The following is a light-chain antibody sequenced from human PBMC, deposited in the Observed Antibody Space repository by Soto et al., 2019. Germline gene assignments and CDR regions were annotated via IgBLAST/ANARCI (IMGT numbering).Light chain of an antibody. Sequence: QSVLTQPPSASGTPGQRVTISCSGSSSNIGNNYVYWYQQLPGTAPKLLIYGNSNRPSGVPDRFSGSKSGTSASLAITGLQAEDEADYYCQSYDSSLSGSLVFGGGTKLTVL. J-gene: IGLJ3*02. CDR1: SSNIGNNY. CDR3: QSYDSSLSGSLV. V-gene: IGLV1-40*01. CDR2: GNS.